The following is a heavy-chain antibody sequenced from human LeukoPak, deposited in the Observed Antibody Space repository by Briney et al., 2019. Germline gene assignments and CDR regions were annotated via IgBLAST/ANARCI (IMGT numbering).Heavy chain of an antibody. Sequence: LGRSLRLSCAASGFTFSSNAMHWVRQAPGKGLEWVAAISYDGSNKYYADSVKGRFTISRENSKNTLSLQMISLRAEDTAAYYCASEKGTILTGNWFDPWGQGTLVTVSS. CDR3: ASEKGTILTGNWFDP. CDR1: GFTFSSNA. D-gene: IGHD3-9*01. J-gene: IGHJ5*02. V-gene: IGHV3-30*04. CDR2: ISYDGSNK.